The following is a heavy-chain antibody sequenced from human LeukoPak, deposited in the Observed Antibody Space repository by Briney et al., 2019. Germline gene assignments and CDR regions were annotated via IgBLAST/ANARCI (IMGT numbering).Heavy chain of an antibody. CDR2: ISYDGSNK. D-gene: IGHD3-3*01. J-gene: IGHJ4*02. CDR3: AKARVFLALLL. V-gene: IGHV3-30-3*01. Sequence: GGSLRLSCAASGFTFSSYAMHWVRQAPGKGLEWVAVISYDGSNKYYADSVRGRFTISRDNSKNTLYLQMNSLRAEDTAVYYCAKARVFLALLLWGQGTLVTVSS. CDR1: GFTFSSYA.